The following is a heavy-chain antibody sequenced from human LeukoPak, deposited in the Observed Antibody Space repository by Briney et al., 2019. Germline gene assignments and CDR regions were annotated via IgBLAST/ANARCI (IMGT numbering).Heavy chain of an antibody. CDR1: GFTFSSYA. CDR2: ISGSGGST. J-gene: IGHJ4*02. V-gene: IGHV3-23*01. CDR3: ALLPGSYSSSSGFDY. Sequence: PGRSLRLSCAASGFTFSSYAMSWVRQAPGKGLEWVSAISGSGGSTYYADSVKGRFTISRDNSKNTLYLQMNSLRAEDTAVYYCALLPGSYSSSSGFDYWGQGTLVTVSS. D-gene: IGHD6-6*01.